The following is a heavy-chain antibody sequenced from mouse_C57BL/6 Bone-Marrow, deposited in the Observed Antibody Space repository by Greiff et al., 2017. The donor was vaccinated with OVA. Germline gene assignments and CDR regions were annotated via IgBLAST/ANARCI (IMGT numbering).Heavy chain of an antibody. CDR2: IDPETGGT. D-gene: IGHD1-1*01. CDR1: GYTFTDYE. Sequence: QVHVKQSGAELVRPGASVTLSCKASGYTFTDYEMHWVKQTPVHGLEWIGAIDPETGGTAYNQKFKGKAILTADKSSSTAYMELRSLTSEDSAVYYCTREDYYGSRSWFAYWGQGTLVTVSA. V-gene: IGHV1-15*01. CDR3: TREDYYGSRSWFAY. J-gene: IGHJ3*01.